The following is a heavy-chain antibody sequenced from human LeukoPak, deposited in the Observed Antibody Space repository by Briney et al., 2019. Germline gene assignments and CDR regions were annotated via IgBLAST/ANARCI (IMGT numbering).Heavy chain of an antibody. CDR2: IYTSGST. V-gene: IGHV4-4*07. J-gene: IGHJ5*02. Sequence: SETLSLTCTVSGGSISSYYWSWIRQPAGKGLEWIGRIYTSGSTNYNPSLKSRVTMSVDTSKNQFSLKLSSVTAADTAVYYCARDRAVAGKKWFDPWGQGTLVTVSS. D-gene: IGHD6-19*01. CDR1: GGSISSYY. CDR3: ARDRAVAGKKWFDP.